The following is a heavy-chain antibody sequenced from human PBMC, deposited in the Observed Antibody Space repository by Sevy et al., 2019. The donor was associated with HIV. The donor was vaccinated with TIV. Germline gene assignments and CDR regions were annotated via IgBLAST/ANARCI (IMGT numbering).Heavy chain of an antibody. CDR3: VRDRAFMDYYSGSGSFGAFDI. Sequence: GVLRLSCAGSGFTFGDYALNWFRQAPGKGLEWVGFIRSKAYGGTTKNAASLKGRFTISRDDSKNTAYLEMSSLKIEDTAVYYCVRDRAFMDYYSGSGSFGAFDIWGQGTMVTVSS. J-gene: IGHJ3*02. D-gene: IGHD3-10*01. CDR1: GFTFGDYA. CDR2: IRSKAYGGTT. V-gene: IGHV3-49*03.